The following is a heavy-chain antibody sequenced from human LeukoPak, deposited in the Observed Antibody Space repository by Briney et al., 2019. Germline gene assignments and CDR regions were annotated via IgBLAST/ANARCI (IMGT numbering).Heavy chain of an antibody. D-gene: IGHD4/OR15-4a*01. CDR1: GYTFTSYY. V-gene: IGHV1-46*01. Sequence: ASVKVSCKASGYTFTSYYMHWVRQAPGQGLEWMGIINPSGGSTSYAQKFQGRVTMTRDTSTSTVYMELSSLRSEDTAVYYCVWVTLTYGMDVWGKGTAVTVSS. J-gene: IGHJ6*04. CDR3: VWVTLTYGMDV. CDR2: INPSGGST.